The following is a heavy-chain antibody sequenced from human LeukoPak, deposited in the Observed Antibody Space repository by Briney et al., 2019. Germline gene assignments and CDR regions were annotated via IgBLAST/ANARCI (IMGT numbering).Heavy chain of an antibody. CDR2: ISSTGNTV. Sequence: HPGGSLRLSCAASGFTFSSYEMNWVRQAPGQGLEWVAYISSTGNTVHYAGSVKGRSTISRDNAKNSLYLQMNSLRAEDTAVYYCTKETPQMDVWGKGTTVIVSS. V-gene: IGHV3-48*03. CDR1: GFTFSSYE. D-gene: IGHD2-15*01. CDR3: TKETPQMDV. J-gene: IGHJ6*04.